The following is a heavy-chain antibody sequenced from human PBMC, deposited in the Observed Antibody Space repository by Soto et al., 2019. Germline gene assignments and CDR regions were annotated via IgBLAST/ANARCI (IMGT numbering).Heavy chain of an antibody. CDR1: GFTFSNYW. CDR2: IKLDGSER. Sequence: HPGGSLRLSCAASGFTFSNYWMTWVRQAPGKGLEWVGSIKLDGSERYYVDSVKGRFTISRDNARNSLYLQMNSLRAEDTAVYYCARRSVIYNSFDPWGQGTLVTVSS. J-gene: IGHJ5*02. V-gene: IGHV3-7*01. D-gene: IGHD3-16*02. CDR3: ARRSVIYNSFDP.